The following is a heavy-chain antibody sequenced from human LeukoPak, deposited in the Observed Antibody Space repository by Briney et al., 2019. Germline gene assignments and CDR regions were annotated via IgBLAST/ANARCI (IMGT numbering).Heavy chain of an antibody. CDR1: GGSISSGSYY. D-gene: IGHD4-11*01. J-gene: IGHJ6*03. Sequence: SETLSLTCTVSGGSISSGSYYWSWIRQPAGKGLEWIGRIYTSGSTNYNPSLKRRGTISVDTSKNQFSLKLSSVTAADTAVYYCARDPRPSTGNYYYYYMDVWGKGTTVTVSS. V-gene: IGHV4-61*02. CDR3: ARDPRPSTGNYYYYYMDV. CDR2: IYTSGST.